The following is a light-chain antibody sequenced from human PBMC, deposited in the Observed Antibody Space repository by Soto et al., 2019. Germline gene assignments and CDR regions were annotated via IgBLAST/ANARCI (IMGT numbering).Light chain of an antibody. V-gene: IGKV3-20*01. CDR2: GAS. CDR3: QQYGRT. CDR1: QSISSSY. J-gene: IGKJ1*01. Sequence: EIVLTQSPGTLSLSPGERATLSCRASQSISSSYLAWYQQKPGQATRLLIYGASSRATGIPDSFSCSASGTDFTLTISRLEPEDFAVYYCQQYGRTFGQGTKVEIK.